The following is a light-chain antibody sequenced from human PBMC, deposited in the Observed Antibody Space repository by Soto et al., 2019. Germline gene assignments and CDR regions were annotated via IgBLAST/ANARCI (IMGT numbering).Light chain of an antibody. V-gene: IGKV3-15*01. CDR2: GAS. J-gene: IGKJ1*01. CDR3: QQYNNWPPWT. CDR1: QSVSSN. Sequence: EIVMTQSPATLSVSPRERATLSCRPTQSVSSNLAWYQQKPGQAPRLLIYGASTRATGIPARFSGSGSGTEFTLTISSLQSEDFAVYYCQQYNNWPPWTFGQGTKVDIK.